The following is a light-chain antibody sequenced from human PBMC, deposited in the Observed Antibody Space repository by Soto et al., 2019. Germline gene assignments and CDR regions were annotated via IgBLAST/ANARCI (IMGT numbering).Light chain of an antibody. CDR2: GVT. CDR1: WSNIGAGYE. V-gene: IGLV1-40*01. CDR3: QSYDSGLFGLI. Sequence: QSVLTQPPSVSGAPGQRVTISCTGGWSNIGAGYEVHWYQHLPGTAPKLLIYGVTNRPSGVPDRFSGSRSGTSASLAITGLQAEDEADYYCQSYDSGLFGLIFGEGTKLTVL. J-gene: IGLJ2*01.